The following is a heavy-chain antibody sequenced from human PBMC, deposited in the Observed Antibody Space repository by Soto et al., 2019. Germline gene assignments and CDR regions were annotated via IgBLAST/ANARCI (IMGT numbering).Heavy chain of an antibody. Sequence: QVQLVQSGAEVKKPGASVKVSCKASGYTFTSYAMHWVRQAPGQRLEWLGWINAGNGNTKYSQKFQGRVTITRDTSASTAYMELSSLRSEDTAVYYCARVPGYSIGDLWGRGTLVTVSS. D-gene: IGHD2-21*01. CDR2: INAGNGNT. J-gene: IGHJ2*01. CDR3: ARVPGYSIGDL. CDR1: GYTFTSYA. V-gene: IGHV1-3*01.